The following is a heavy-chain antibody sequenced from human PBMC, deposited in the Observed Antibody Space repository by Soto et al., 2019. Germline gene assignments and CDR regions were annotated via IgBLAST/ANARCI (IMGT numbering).Heavy chain of an antibody. CDR3: VSESTVTDAFDI. CDR2: IYYSGST. D-gene: IGHD4-17*01. J-gene: IGHJ3*02. CDR1: GGPISSYF. Sequence: SQTLSLTCTVSGGPISSYFWSWIRQPPGKGLEWIGYIYYSGSTNYNPSLKSRVTISVDTSKNQFSLKLSSVTAADTAVYYCVSESTVTDAFDIWGQGTMVTVSS. V-gene: IGHV4-59*01.